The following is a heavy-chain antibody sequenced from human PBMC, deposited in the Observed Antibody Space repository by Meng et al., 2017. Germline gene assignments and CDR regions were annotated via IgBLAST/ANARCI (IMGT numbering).Heavy chain of an antibody. J-gene: IGHJ4*02. D-gene: IGHD6-19*01. CDR3: ARVQQWLAYDY. CDR1: GFTFSSYA. CDR2: ISYDGSNK. V-gene: IGHV3-30*01. Sequence: QGQLVESGGGVGQPGRSLRLSCAASGFTFSSYAMHWVRQAPGKGLEWVAVISYDGSNKYYADSVKGRFTISRDNSKNTLYLQMNSLRAEDTAVYYCARVQQWLAYDYWGQGTLVTVSS.